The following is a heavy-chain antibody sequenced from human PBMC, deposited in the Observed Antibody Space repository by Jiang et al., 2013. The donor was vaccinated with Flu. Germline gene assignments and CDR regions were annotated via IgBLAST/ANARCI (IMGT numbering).Heavy chain of an antibody. J-gene: IGHJ6*02. CDR2: ISANKGNT. CDR1: GYTFTSYG. D-gene: IGHD3-22*01. CDR3: VRDDSAYYYDLGDYSYGMDV. Sequence: GAEVKKPGAAVKVSCKASGYTFTSYGINWVRQAPGQGLEWLGRISANKGNTKYARRIQGRVTMTTETSTTTAHMELKSLRSDDTAIYYCVRDDSAYYYDLGDYSYGMDVWGQGTTVTVSS. V-gene: IGHV1-18*04.